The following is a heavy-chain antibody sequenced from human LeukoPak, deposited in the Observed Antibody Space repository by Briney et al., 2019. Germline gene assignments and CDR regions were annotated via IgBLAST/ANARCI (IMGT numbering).Heavy chain of an antibody. CDR3: ARSVGYCSGGSCYPRNWFDP. D-gene: IGHD2-15*01. Sequence: SQTLSLTCAISGDSVSSNSAAWNWIRQSPSRGLEWLGRTYYRSKWYNDYAVSVKSRITINPDTSKNQFSLQLNSVTPEDTAVYYCARSVGYCSGGSCYPRNWFDPWGQGTLVTVSS. CDR2: TYYRSKWYN. CDR1: GDSVSSNSAA. J-gene: IGHJ5*02. V-gene: IGHV6-1*01.